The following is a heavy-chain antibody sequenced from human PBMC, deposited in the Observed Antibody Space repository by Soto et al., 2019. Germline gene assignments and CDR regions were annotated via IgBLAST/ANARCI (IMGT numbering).Heavy chain of an antibody. CDR2: VYYSGST. D-gene: IGHD6-19*01. J-gene: IGHJ4*02. Sequence: QVQLQESGPGLVKPSQTLSLTCTVSGGSISSGDYYWSWIRQPPEKGLEWIGYVYYSGSTYYNPSLKSRVTISVDTSKNQSSLKLSSVTAADTAVYYCARLTPGYSSGWFIDYWAQATLVTVSS. V-gene: IGHV4-30-4*01. CDR1: GGSISSGDYY. CDR3: ARLTPGYSSGWFIDY.